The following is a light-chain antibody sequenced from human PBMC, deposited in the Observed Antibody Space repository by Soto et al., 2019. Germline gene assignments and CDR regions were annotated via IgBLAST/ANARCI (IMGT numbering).Light chain of an antibody. V-gene: IGKV3-15*01. CDR3: QQYNNWPLT. CDR2: GAS. CDR1: QSVSSD. J-gene: IGKJ4*01. Sequence: EIVMTQYPATLSVSPGDRATLSCSASQSVSSDLAWYEQKPGQAPRLLIYGASTRATGIPARFSGSGSGTEFTLTISSLQSEDFEVYYCQQYNNWPLTFCGGTKVEIQ.